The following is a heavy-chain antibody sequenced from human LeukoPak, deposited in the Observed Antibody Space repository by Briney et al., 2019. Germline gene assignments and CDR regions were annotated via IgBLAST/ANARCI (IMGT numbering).Heavy chain of an antibody. D-gene: IGHD5-18*01. V-gene: IGHV1-18*01. J-gene: IGHJ5*02. CDR1: GYTFTSYG. CDR2: ISAYNGNT. Sequence: GASVKVSCKASGYTFTSYGISWVRQAPGQGLEWMGWISAYNGNTNYAQKLQGRVTMTTDTSTSTVYMELSSLRSEDTAVYYCATSGYSSVGWFDPWGQGTLVTVSS. CDR3: ATSGYSSVGWFDP.